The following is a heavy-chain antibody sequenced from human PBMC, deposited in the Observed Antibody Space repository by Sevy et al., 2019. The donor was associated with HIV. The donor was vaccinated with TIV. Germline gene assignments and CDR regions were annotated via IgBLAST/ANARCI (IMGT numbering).Heavy chain of an antibody. CDR1: GFTFDDYA. D-gene: IGHD6-19*01. Sequence: GGSLRLSCAASGFTFDDYAMHWVRQAPGKGLELVSGISWNSAFIGYADSVKGRLTISRDNAKNSLYLQMNSLKPEDTAFYYCAKDGGSGSGPSAEYFHHWGQGTLVTVSS. V-gene: IGHV3-9*01. J-gene: IGHJ1*01. CDR2: ISWNSAFI. CDR3: AKDGGSGSGPSAEYFHH.